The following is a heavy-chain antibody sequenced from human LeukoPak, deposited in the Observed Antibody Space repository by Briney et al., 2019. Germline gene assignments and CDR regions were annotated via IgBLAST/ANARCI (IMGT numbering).Heavy chain of an antibody. CDR3: ARDPYSSSWQRTERGWFDP. Sequence: VASVKVSCKASGGTFSNDAITWVRQALGQGLEWMGRIVPILGFTNYPQRFEGKVTLTADKSTATAYMELSSLTSEDTAVYYCARDPYSSSWQRTERGWFDPWGQGTLVTVSS. V-gene: IGHV1-69*04. D-gene: IGHD6-13*01. CDR1: GGTFSNDA. CDR2: IVPILGFT. J-gene: IGHJ5*02.